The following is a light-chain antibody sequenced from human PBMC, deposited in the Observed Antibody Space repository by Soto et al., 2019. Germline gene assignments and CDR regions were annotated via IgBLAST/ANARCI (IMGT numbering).Light chain of an antibody. CDR2: DAY. J-gene: IGKJ5*01. CDR3: QQYCSSPIT. CDR1: QSVSSSC. Sequence: EIVLTQSPGTLSLSPGERATLSCRASQSVSSSCLGWYQQKPGQAPRLLIYDAYSRVTGSPDRFSGSGSGTDFTLTISRLEPEDFAVYYCQQYCSSPITFCQGTRPEIK. V-gene: IGKV3-20*01.